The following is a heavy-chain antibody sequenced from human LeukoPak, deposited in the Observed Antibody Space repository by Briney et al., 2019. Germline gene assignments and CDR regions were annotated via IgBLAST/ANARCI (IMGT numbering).Heavy chain of an antibody. J-gene: IGHJ4*02. D-gene: IGHD5-12*01. Sequence: GGSLRLSCAASGFTFSSYSMNWVRQAPGKGLEWVSSISSSSSYIYYADSVEGRFTISRDNAKNSLYLQMNSLRAEDTAVYYCARSAGYSGYDPNFDYWGQGTLVTVSS. CDR1: GFTFSSYS. CDR2: ISSSSSYI. CDR3: ARSAGYSGYDPNFDY. V-gene: IGHV3-21*01.